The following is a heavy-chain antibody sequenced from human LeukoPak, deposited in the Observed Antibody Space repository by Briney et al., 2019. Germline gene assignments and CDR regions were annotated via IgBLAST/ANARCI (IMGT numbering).Heavy chain of an antibody. CDR2: ILPILGIA. CDR3: ARDGSDDILTGYQSVYDY. J-gene: IGHJ4*02. Sequence: EASVKVSCKASGGTFSSYAISWVRQAPGQGLEWMGRILPILGIANYAQKFQGRVTITADKSTSTAYMVLSSLRSEDTAVYYCARDGSDDILTGYQSVYDYWGQGTLVTVSS. D-gene: IGHD3-9*01. V-gene: IGHV1-69*04. CDR1: GGTFSSYA.